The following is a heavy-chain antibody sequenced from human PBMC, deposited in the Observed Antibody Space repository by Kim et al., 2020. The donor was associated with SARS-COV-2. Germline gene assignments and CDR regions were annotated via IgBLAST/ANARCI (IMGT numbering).Heavy chain of an antibody. V-gene: IGHV7-4-1*02. J-gene: IGHJ6*02. D-gene: IGHD2-2*01. CDR3: ARGQYQLLSAGLSRGYYYGMDV. CDR2: INTNTGNP. Sequence: ASVKVSCKASGYTFTSYAMNWVRQAPGQGLEWMGWINTNTGNPTYAQGFTGRFVFSLDTSVSTAYLQISSLKAEDTAVYYCARGQYQLLSAGLSRGYYYGMDVWGQGTTVTVSS. CDR1: GYTFTSYA.